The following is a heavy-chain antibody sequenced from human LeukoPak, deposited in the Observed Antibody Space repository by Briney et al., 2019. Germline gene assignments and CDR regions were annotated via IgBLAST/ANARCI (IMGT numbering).Heavy chain of an antibody. CDR2: INSDGSST. D-gene: IGHD6-19*01. V-gene: IGHV3-74*01. CDR1: GFTFSSYW. CDR3: ARPRGEQWLVRPNWYFDL. Sequence: GGSLRLSCAASGFTFSSYWMHWVRQAPGKGLVWVSRINSDGSSTSYADSVKGRFTISRYNAKNTLYLQMNSLRAEDTAVYYCARPRGEQWLVRPNWYFDLWGRGTLVTVSS. J-gene: IGHJ2*01.